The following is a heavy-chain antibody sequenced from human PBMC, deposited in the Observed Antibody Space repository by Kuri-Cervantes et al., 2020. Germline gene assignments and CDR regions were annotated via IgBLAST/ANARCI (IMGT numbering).Heavy chain of an antibody. J-gene: IGHJ4*02. V-gene: IGHV1-69*13. CDR2: IIPIFGTA. CDR3: ARSRVTGDYFDY. Sequence: SVKVSCKASGYTFTSYYMHWVRQAPGQGLEWMGGIIPIFGTANYAQKFQGRVTITADESTSTAYMELSSLRSEDTAVYYCARSRVTGDYFDYWGQGTLVTVSS. D-gene: IGHD2-21*02. CDR1: GYTFTSYY.